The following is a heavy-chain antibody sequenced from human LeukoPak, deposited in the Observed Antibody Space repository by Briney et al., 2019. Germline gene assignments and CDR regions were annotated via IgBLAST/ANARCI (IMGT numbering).Heavy chain of an antibody. V-gene: IGHV4-59*01. CDR1: GDSMNSYF. Sequence: SETLSLTCTVSGDSMNSYFWSWIRQPPGKGLEWIGYIYNTGTTNYNPSLKSRVTISLDTSKNQFSLKLSSVTAADTAVYYCARPAGPGSIAAIDYWGQGTLVTVSS. CDR3: ARPAGPGSIAAIDY. CDR2: IYNTGTT. J-gene: IGHJ4*02. D-gene: IGHD6-6*01.